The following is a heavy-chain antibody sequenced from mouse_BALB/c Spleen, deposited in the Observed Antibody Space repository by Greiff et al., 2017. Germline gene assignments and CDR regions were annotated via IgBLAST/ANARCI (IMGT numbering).Heavy chain of an antibody. V-gene: IGHV1-4*02. J-gene: IGHJ3*01. CDR3: ARSYYDSSPPWFAY. CDR1: GYTFTSYT. D-gene: IGHD1-1*01. Sequence: VQLQQPGAELVKPGASVKLSCKASGYTFTSYTMHWVKQRPGQGLEWIGYINPSSGYTEYNQKFKDKTTLTADKSSSTAYMQLSSLTSEDSAVYYGARSYYDSSPPWFAYWGQGTLVTVSA. CDR2: INPSSGYT.